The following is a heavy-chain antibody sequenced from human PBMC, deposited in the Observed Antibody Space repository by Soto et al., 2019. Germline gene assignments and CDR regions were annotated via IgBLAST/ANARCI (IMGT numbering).Heavy chain of an antibody. V-gene: IGHV4-59*01. CDR3: ARDLYDILTASRFDP. D-gene: IGHD3-9*01. Sequence: SETLSLTCTVSGGSISSYYWSWIRQPPGKGLEWIGYIYYSGSTNYNPSLKSRVTISVDTSKNQFSLKLSSVTAADTAVYYCARDLYDILTASRFDPWGQGTLVTVSS. CDR2: IYYSGST. CDR1: GGSISSYY. J-gene: IGHJ5*02.